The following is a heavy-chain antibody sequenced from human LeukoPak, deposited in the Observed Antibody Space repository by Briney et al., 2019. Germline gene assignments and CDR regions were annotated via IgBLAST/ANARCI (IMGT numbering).Heavy chain of an antibody. D-gene: IGHD3-10*01. J-gene: IGHJ4*02. Sequence: GGSLRLSCAASGYTFSRYWMHWVRQGPGKGLMWVSRINEDGSSTSYAESVRGRFTISRDNAKNTLYLQMNSLRAEDAAVYYCTTDTFGARDSWGQGTLVTVSS. CDR3: TTDTFGARDS. V-gene: IGHV3-74*01. CDR2: INEDGSST. CDR1: GYTFSRYW.